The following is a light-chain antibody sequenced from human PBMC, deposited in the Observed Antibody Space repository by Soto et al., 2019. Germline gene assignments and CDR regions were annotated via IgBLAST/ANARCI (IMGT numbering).Light chain of an antibody. CDR1: INDIGSYHY. J-gene: IGLJ1*01. CDR3: NSYAGSNSYV. CDR2: DVS. V-gene: IGLV2-8*01. Sequence: QLVLTQPASVSGSPGQSITISCTGTINDIGSYHYVSWYQQHPGKAPKLIIYDVSKRPSGVPDRFSGSKSDNTASLTVSGLQAEDEADYYCNSYAGSNSYVFGTGTKVTVL.